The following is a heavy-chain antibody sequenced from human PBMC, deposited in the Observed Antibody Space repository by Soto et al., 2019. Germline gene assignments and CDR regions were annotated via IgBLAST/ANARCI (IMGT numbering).Heavy chain of an antibody. CDR1: GGSISSDNYF. CDR3: AREVIAPASGDAFDI. Sequence: QVQLQESGPGLVRPSQTLSLTCTVSGGSISSDNYFWSWVRQHPGKGLEWIGYIYYSGSAHYNPSLRSRVTISVDTSKNQFTLNLGSVTAADTAVYYCAREVIAPASGDAFDIWGRGTVVTVSS. D-gene: IGHD6-13*01. J-gene: IGHJ3*02. CDR2: IYYSGSA. V-gene: IGHV4-31*03.